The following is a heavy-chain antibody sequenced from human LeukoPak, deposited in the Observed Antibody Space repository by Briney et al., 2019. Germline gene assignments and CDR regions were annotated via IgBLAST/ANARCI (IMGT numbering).Heavy chain of an antibody. CDR1: GFTFSNYA. CDR3: AKALDSYGSGYYFDF. V-gene: IGHV3-23*01. CDR2: ITSGGAP. D-gene: IGHD5-18*01. Sequence: GFLRLSCAPSGFTFSNYAMSWVRQAPREGLGGGSAITSGGAPRYTDSVKGRFTISRDNSKNTLYLQMNSLRAEDTAVYYCAKALDSYGSGYYFDFWGQGTLVTVSS. J-gene: IGHJ4*02.